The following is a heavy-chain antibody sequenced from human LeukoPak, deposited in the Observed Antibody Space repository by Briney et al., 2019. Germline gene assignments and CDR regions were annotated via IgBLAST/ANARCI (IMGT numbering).Heavy chain of an antibody. J-gene: IGHJ4*02. CDR1: GYTFSNYA. V-gene: IGHV3-30-3*01. CDR3: ARDHGYCSGGRCYNAPYFDY. CDR2: ISYDGGNY. Sequence: GGSLRLSCAVSGYTFSNYAMNWVRPATAKGLERVAVISYDGGNYYYADSVKGRFTISRDNAKNTLYLQMNSLRAEDTAVYYCARDHGYCSGGRCYNAPYFDYWGQGTLVTVSS. D-gene: IGHD2-15*01.